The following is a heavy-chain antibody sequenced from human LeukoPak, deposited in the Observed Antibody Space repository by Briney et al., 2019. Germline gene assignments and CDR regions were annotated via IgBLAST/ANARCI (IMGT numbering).Heavy chain of an antibody. CDR2: ISSSGSSI. J-gene: IGHJ6*02. CDR3: ARDSAGYYYFAMDV. V-gene: IGHV3-11*04. D-gene: IGHD3-10*01. CDR1: GFTFSDYY. Sequence: GGSLRLSCAASGFTFSDYYMGWFRQAPGKGREWVSYISSSGSSIYYADSVRGRFTISRDNAKNSLYLQMNSLRAEDTAVYYCARDSAGYYYFAMDVWGQGTTVTVSS.